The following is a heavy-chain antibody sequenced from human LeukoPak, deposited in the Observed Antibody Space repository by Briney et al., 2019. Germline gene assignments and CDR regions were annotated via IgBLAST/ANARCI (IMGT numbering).Heavy chain of an antibody. Sequence: SETLSLTCTVSGGSISSGGYYWSWIRQHPGKGLEWIGYIYYSGSTYYNPSPKSRVTISVDTSKKQFSLKLSSVTAADTAVYYCARRRQYQPLGFDPWGQGTLVTVSS. CDR2: IYYSGST. J-gene: IGHJ5*02. CDR3: ARRRQYQPLGFDP. V-gene: IGHV4-31*03. CDR1: GGSISSGGYY. D-gene: IGHD2-2*01.